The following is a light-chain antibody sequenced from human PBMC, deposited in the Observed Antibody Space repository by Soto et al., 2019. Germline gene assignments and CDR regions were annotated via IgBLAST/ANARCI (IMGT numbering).Light chain of an antibody. CDR1: QSISSY. CDR3: QQIYSTPLT. J-gene: IGKJ4*01. Sequence: DIQMTQSPSSLSASVGDRVTITCRASQSISSYLNWYQQKPGKAPKLLIYAASILQSGVQSRFSSSGSGTDFTLTISSLRPEDFATYYCQQIYSTPLTCGGGTKLEIK. V-gene: IGKV1-39*01. CDR2: AAS.